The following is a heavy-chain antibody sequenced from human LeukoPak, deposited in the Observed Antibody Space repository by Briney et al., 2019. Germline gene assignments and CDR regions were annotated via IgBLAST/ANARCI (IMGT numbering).Heavy chain of an antibody. CDR2: IIPIFGTA. Sequence: GASVKVSCKASGGTFSSYAISWVRQAPGQGLEWMGGIIPIFGTANYAQKFQGRVTITTDESTSTAYMELSSLRSEDMAVYYCARPPLPYYYDSSGTKGYAFDIWGQGTMVTVSS. CDR1: GGTFSSYA. D-gene: IGHD3-22*01. CDR3: ARPPLPYYYDSSGTKGYAFDI. V-gene: IGHV1-69*05. J-gene: IGHJ3*02.